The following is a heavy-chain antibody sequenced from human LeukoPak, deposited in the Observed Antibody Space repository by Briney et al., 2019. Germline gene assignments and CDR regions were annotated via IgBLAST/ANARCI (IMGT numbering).Heavy chain of an antibody. J-gene: IGHJ4*02. V-gene: IGHV3-53*01. D-gene: IGHD3-10*01. CDR1: GFTVSYNY. CDR2: IYSGGTT. CDR3: ARYGSGKNFDY. Sequence: PGGSLRLSCAASGFTVSYNYMSWVRQAPGKGLEWVSIIYSGGTTYYADSVKGRFTISRDNSKNTVYLQMNNLRPEDTAVYYCARYGSGKNFDYWGQGTLVTVSS.